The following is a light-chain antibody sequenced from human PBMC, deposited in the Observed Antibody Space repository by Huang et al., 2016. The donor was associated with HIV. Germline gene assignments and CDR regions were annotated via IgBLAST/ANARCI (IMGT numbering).Light chain of an antibody. Sequence: DIVMTQSPLSLPVTPGEPASISCRSSQSLLHSNGYNYLDWYLQKPGQSPQLLIYLGLNRASGVPDRFSGSGSGTDFTMKISRVEAEDVGVYYCMQALQTPYTFGQGTKLEIK. V-gene: IGKV2-28*01. CDR2: LGL. CDR1: QSLLHSNGYNY. CDR3: MQALQTPYT. J-gene: IGKJ2*01.